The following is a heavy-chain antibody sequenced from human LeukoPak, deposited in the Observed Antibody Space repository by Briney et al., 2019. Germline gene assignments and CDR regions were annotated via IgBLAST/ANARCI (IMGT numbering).Heavy chain of an antibody. CDR3: ARHKRGVVITIDYGMDV. V-gene: IGHV4-4*07. D-gene: IGHD3-22*01. CDR1: GGSISSYY. J-gene: IGHJ6*02. CDR2: IYTSGST. Sequence: SETLSLTCTVSGGSISSYYWSWIRQPAGKGLEWIGRIYTSGSTNYNPSLKSRVTMSVDTSKNQFSLKLSSVTAADTAVYYCARHKRGVVITIDYGMDVWGQGTTVTVSS.